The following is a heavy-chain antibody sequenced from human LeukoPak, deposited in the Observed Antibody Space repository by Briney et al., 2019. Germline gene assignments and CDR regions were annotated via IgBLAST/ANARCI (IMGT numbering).Heavy chain of an antibody. CDR1: GFTFSNAW. Sequence: GSLRLSCAASGFTFSNAWMSWIRQPPGKGLEWIGEINHSGSTNYNPSLKSRVTISVDTSKNQFSLKLSSVTAADTAVYYCAREPYYWGQGTLVTVSS. CDR2: INHSGST. CDR3: AREPYY. J-gene: IGHJ4*02. D-gene: IGHD1-14*01. V-gene: IGHV4-34*01.